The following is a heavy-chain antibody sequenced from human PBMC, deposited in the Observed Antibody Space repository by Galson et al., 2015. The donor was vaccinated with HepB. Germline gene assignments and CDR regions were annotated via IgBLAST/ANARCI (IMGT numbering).Heavy chain of an antibody. D-gene: IGHD6-19*01. CDR3: ARMYSSGWYLSSGVDY. Sequence: LRLSCAASGFTFSSYAMHWVRQAPGKGLEWVAVISYDGSNKYYADSVKGRFTISRDNSKNTLYLQMNSLRAEDTAVYYCARMYSSGWYLSSGVDYWGQGTLVTVSS. CDR2: ISYDGSNK. CDR1: GFTFSSYA. V-gene: IGHV3-30*04. J-gene: IGHJ4*02.